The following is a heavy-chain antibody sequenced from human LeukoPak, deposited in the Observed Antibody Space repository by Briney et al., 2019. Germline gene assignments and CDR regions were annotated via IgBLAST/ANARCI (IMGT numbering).Heavy chain of an antibody. D-gene: IGHD3-22*01. CDR1: GFTFNNYA. V-gene: IGHV3-23*01. CDR2: ISGNGGKI. J-gene: IGHJ4*02. CDR3: AKGDYSDSTGYAPLFEH. Sequence: PGGSLRLSCAASGFTFNNYAMFWVRQAPGKGLKWVSGISGNGGKIYYADSVKGRFTISRDNSKNTVYLQMNSLRDEDTAVYYCAKGDYSDSTGYAPLFEHWGQGTLVTVSS.